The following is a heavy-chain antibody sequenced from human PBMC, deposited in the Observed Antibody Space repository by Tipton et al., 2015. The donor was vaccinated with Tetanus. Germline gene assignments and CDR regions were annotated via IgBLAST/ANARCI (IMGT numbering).Heavy chain of an antibody. CDR3: ARVPGRGVGYCSGGSCHYFDY. Sequence: GSLRLSCAASGFTFSSYWMHWVRQAPGKGLVWVSRINSDGSSTSYADSVKGRFTISRDNAKNSLYLQMNSLRAGDTAMYYCARVPGRGVGYCSGGSCHYFDYWGQGTLVTVSS. CDR1: GFTFSSYW. CDR2: INSDGSST. V-gene: IGHV3-74*01. D-gene: IGHD2-15*01. J-gene: IGHJ4*02.